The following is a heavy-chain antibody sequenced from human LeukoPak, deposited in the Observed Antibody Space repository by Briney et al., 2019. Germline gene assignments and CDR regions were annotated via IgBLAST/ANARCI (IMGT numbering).Heavy chain of an antibody. CDR1: GFNFNNFA. CDR3: AKGAEIDH. V-gene: IGHV3-23*01. CDR2: MTGPADTT. J-gene: IGHJ4*02. Sequence: GGSLRLSSAASGFNFNNFAMSWVRQAPGKGPEWLSAMTGPADTTYYAEPVKGRFTISRDYSKSMVYLQMNSLRVEDTAIYYCAKGAEIDHWGQGTLVTVSS.